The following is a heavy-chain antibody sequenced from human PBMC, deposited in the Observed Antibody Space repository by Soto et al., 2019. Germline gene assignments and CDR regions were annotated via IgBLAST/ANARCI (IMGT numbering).Heavy chain of an antibody. Sequence: LRLSCAASGFTFSSYAMHWVRQAPGKGLEWVAVISYDGSNKYYADSVKGRFTISRDNSKNTLYLQMNSLRAEDTAVYYCARDLVSGGYGMDVWGQGTTVTVSS. CDR3: ARDLVSGGYGMDV. J-gene: IGHJ6*02. D-gene: IGHD1-1*01. CDR2: ISYDGSNK. V-gene: IGHV3-30-3*01. CDR1: GFTFSSYA.